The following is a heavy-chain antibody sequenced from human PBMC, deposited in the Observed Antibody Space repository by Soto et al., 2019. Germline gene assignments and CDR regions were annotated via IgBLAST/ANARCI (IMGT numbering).Heavy chain of an antibody. CDR3: VKDRYVDY. CDR2: ISPNGGRT. J-gene: IGHJ4*02. V-gene: IGHV3-23*01. CDR1: GFTFSSYA. Sequence: GGSLRLSCAASGFTFSSYAMSWVRQAPGKGLEWASAISPNGGRTYYADSVKGRFTISRDNSKNMLYLQMSSLRADDTAIYYCVKDRYVDYWGQGTLVTVSS.